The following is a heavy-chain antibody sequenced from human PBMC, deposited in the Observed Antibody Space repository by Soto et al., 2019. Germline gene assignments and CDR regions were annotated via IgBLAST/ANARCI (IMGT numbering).Heavy chain of an antibody. CDR1: GGSVTEDNYY. J-gene: IGHJ4*02. Sequence: PSETLSLTCNVSGGSVTEDNYYWTWIRQHPGEGLEWIGYIHFNGRTYYSPSLKSRATISVDASKKRYFLNLTSVTAADTAVYYCASGSSDAGPVQMPFDSWGQGRLVTVSS. D-gene: IGHD3-22*01. V-gene: IGHV4-31*03. CDR3: ASGSSDAGPVQMPFDS. CDR2: IHFNGRT.